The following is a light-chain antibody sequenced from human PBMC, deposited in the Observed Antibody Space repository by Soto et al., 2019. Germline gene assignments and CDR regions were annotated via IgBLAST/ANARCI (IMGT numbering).Light chain of an antibody. CDR3: CSQAASGTFEWV. V-gene: IGLV2-23*02. CDR1: GSDIGTYDL. CDR2: EVS. J-gene: IGLJ3*02. Sequence: QSALTQPASVSVSPGQSITISCTGTGSDIGTYDLVSWDQQHPGKAPTLIIYEVSKRPSGVSNRFSGSKSGNTASLTISGLQAEDEADYNCCSQAASGTFEWVFGGGTKLTVL.